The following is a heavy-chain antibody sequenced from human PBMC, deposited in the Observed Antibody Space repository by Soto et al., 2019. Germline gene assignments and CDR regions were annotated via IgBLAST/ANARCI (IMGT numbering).Heavy chain of an antibody. CDR1: GGTFSSYA. D-gene: IGHD6-19*01. J-gene: IGHJ6*02. Sequence: ASVKVSCKASGGTFSSYAISWVRQAPGQGLEWMGGIIPIFGTANYAQKFQGRVTITADESTSTAYMELSSLRSEDTAVYYCARDKVAVADYYYYGMDVWGQGXKVTVYS. V-gene: IGHV1-69*13. CDR3: ARDKVAVADYYYYGMDV. CDR2: IIPIFGTA.